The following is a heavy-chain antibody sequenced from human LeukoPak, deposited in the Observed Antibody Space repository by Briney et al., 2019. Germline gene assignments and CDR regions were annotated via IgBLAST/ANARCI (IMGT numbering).Heavy chain of an antibody. Sequence: GGSLRLSCAASGFTFHNHGVSWVRQAPGKGLEWVSSLSWNGGETRYADSVKGRFTIYRDNAKNSLYLQMNSLRAEDTALYYCARRAYPYHYYMDVWGKGATVTVSS. D-gene: IGHD3-16*01. CDR2: LSWNGGET. J-gene: IGHJ6*03. CDR3: ARRAYPYHYYMDV. V-gene: IGHV3-20*04. CDR1: GFTFHNHG.